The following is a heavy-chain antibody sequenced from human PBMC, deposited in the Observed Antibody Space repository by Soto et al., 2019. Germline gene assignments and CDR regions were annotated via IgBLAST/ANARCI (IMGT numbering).Heavy chain of an antibody. D-gene: IGHD2-2*01. Sequence: PSETLSLTCAVYGGSFSGYYWSWIRQPPGKGLEWIGEINHSGSTNYNPSLKSRVTISVDTSKNQFSLKLSSVTAADTAVYYCARSGVIVVTHTKNWFDPWGQGTLVTVSS. CDR1: GGSFSGYY. J-gene: IGHJ5*02. V-gene: IGHV4-34*01. CDR2: INHSGST. CDR3: ARSGVIVVTHTKNWFDP.